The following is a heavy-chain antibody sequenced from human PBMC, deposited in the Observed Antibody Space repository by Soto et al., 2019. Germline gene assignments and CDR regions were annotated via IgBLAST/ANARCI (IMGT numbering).Heavy chain of an antibody. V-gene: IGHV1-58*02. CDR3: AAERRKEWLPNYYYYYMDV. Sequence: SVKVSCKASGFTFTSSAMQWVRQARGQRLEWIGWIVVGSGNTNYAQKFQERVTITRDMSTSTAYMELSSLRSEDTAVYYCAAERRKEWLPNYYYYYMDVWGKGTTVTVSS. J-gene: IGHJ6*03. CDR1: GFTFTSSA. D-gene: IGHD3-3*01. CDR2: IVVGSGNT.